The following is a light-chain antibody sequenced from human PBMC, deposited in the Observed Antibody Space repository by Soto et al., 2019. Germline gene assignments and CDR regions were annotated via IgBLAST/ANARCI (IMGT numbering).Light chain of an antibody. J-gene: IGKJ1*01. Sequence: EIVLTPSPATLSLSPGGRATLYCRASQSVSLSLAWYQQKPGQAPRLLIYDASKRASGFPARFSGSGSGTDFTLTISSLEPEDFAVYYCQERTGWPPWTFGQGTKVDIK. CDR1: QSVSLS. CDR2: DAS. V-gene: IGKV3-11*01. CDR3: QERTGWPPWT.